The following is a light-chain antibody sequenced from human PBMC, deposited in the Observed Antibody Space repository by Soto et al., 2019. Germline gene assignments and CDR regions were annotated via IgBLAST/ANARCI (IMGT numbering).Light chain of an antibody. CDR2: DAS. J-gene: IGKJ1*01. V-gene: IGKV1-5*01. CDR3: QQYNSYSPT. CDR1: QSISSW. Sequence: DIQMTQSPSTLSASVGDRVTITCRASQSISSWLAWYQQKPGKAPKLLTYDASSLESGVPSRFSGSGSGTEFTLTISSLQPDDFATYSCQQYNSYSPTFGQGTKVDIK.